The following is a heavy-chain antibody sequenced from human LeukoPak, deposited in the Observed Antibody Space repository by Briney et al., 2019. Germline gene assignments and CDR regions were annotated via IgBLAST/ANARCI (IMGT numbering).Heavy chain of an antibody. D-gene: IGHD4-23*01. V-gene: IGHV3-30*18. CDR1: GFTFSSYG. Sequence: GRSLRLSCAASGFTFSSYGIHWVRQAPGRGLEWLAVISYDGSNKYYADSVKGRFTISRDDSKNTLYLQMNSLRVEDTAMYYCAKDHRPRWKLGVPFDHWGQGTLVTVSS. CDR2: ISYDGSNK. J-gene: IGHJ5*02. CDR3: AKDHRPRWKLGVPFDH.